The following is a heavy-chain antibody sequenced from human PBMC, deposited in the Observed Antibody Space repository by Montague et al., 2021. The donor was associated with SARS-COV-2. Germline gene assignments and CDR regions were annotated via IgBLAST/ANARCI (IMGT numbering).Heavy chain of an antibody. CDR3: AKGGGGGSYFFAY. D-gene: IGHD3-16*01. CDR2: ISYSGST. J-gene: IGHJ4*02. Sequence: SDTLSLTCTVSGDSINSYYWSWIRQSPGKGLERIGYISYSGSTNXNPSLKSRVSMSVDTSKNQFSLNLRYVTAADTAVYYCAKGGGGGSYFFAYWGQGTLVTVSS. V-gene: IGHV4-59*07. CDR1: GDSINSYY.